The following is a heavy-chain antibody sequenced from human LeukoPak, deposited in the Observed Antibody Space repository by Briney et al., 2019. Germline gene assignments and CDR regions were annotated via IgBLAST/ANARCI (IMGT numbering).Heavy chain of an antibody. D-gene: IGHD3-10*01. J-gene: IGHJ4*02. CDR1: GFTVSRYY. CDR2: IYSGDNT. Sequence: GGSLRLSCAVSGFTVSRYYMSWVRQAPGKGLEWVSIIYSGDNTYYADSVKGRFTISRDNSKNTLYLQMNSLRVEDTAVYYCGRFYGSGSYSLWGQGTLVTVSS. CDR3: GRFYGSGSYSL. V-gene: IGHV3-66*01.